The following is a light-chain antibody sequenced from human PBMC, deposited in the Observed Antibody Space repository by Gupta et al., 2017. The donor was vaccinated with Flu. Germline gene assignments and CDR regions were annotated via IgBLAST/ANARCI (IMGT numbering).Light chain of an antibody. CDR3: QRTYSSTWS. CDR2: GSA. J-gene: IGKJ1*01. Sequence: PSSLSASVGDTVTITCRASRNIDSFLNWFQQKPGKAPKLLFYGSAPLETGVPPRFTHGGSGTHFTLTITSLQPDDFATYFCQRTYSSTWSFGQGTKV. CDR1: RNIDSF. V-gene: IGKV1-39*01.